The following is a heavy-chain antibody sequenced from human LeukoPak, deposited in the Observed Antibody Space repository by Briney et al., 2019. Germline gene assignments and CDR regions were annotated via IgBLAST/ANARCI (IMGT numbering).Heavy chain of an antibody. CDR3: ARNSRVASTSGLNY. Sequence: SVKVSCKASGGTFSSYPFTWVRQAPGQGLEWMGEITPIFGAANYAQTFQGRVTITADESTSTVFMELSSLRSDDTAFYYCARNSRVASTSGLNYWGQGTLVTASS. CDR1: GGTFSSYP. V-gene: IGHV1-69*13. CDR2: ITPIFGAA. J-gene: IGHJ4*02. D-gene: IGHD4-23*01.